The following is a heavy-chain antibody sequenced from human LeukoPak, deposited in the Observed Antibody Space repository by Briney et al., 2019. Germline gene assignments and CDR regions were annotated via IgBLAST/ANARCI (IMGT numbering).Heavy chain of an antibody. CDR1: GFTFSSYG. Sequence: GGSLRLSCAASGFTFSSYGMHWVRQAPGKGLERVAVISYDGSNKYYADSVKGRFTISRDNSKNTLYLQMNSLRAEDTAVYYCAKVIHYYDSSGQVDYWGQGTLVTVSS. V-gene: IGHV3-30*18. J-gene: IGHJ4*02. D-gene: IGHD3-22*01. CDR3: AKVIHYYDSSGQVDY. CDR2: ISYDGSNK.